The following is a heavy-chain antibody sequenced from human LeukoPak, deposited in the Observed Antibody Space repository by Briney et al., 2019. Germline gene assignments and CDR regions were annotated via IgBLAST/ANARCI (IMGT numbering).Heavy chain of an antibody. Sequence: SGTLSLTCAVSGGSISSSNWWSWVRPPPGKGLEWIGEIYHSGSTNYNPSLKSRVTISVDKSKNQFSLKLSSVTAADTAVYYCASRSPYYYDSAAYWGQGTLVTVSS. CDR3: ASRSPYYYDSAAY. D-gene: IGHD3-22*01. J-gene: IGHJ4*02. V-gene: IGHV4-4*02. CDR2: IYHSGST. CDR1: GGSISSSNW.